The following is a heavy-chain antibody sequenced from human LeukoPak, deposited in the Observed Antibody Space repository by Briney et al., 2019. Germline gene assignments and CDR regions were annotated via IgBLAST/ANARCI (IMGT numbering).Heavy chain of an antibody. D-gene: IGHD3-10*01. CDR3: ARGRGYGGFGELSP. CDR2: IRYDGSDK. J-gene: IGHJ5*02. CDR1: GFSLSSYG. V-gene: IGHV3-33*01. Sequence: PAGGSLRLSCAASGFSLSSYGMHWVRQAPGKGLEWVAVIRYDGSDKYYADSVKGRFSISRDNSKNMMYLQMNSLRAEDTAVYYCARGRGYGGFGELSPWGQGTLVTVSS.